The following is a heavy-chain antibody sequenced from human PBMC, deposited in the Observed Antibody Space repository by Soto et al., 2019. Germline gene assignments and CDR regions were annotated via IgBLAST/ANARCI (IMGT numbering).Heavy chain of an antibody. Sequence: ASVRASCTDSGCTFTTYVLHWVPQAPGQGLEWLGLMYPSTGGTSTAQKFQGRVTMTRDTSTSTVYMKLCSLRSEDTAESYCASVLGGHAFDIWG. CDR1: GCTFTTYV. CDR2: MYPSTGGT. CDR3: ASVLGGHAFDI. D-gene: IGHD2-8*01. J-gene: IGHJ3*02. V-gene: IGHV1-46*01.